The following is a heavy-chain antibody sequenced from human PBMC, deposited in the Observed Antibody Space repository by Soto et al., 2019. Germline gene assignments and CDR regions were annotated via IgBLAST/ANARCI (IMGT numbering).Heavy chain of an antibody. CDR3: ARDGMGYSGYESVIDY. CDR1: GGTFSSYA. D-gene: IGHD5-12*01. CDR2: IIPIFGTA. V-gene: IGHV1-69*13. J-gene: IGHJ4*02. Sequence: SVKVSCKASGGTFSSYAISWVRQAPGQGLEWMGGIIPIFGTANYAQKFQGRVTITADESTSTAYMELSSLRSEDTAVYYCARDGMGYSGYESVIDYWGQGTLVTVSS.